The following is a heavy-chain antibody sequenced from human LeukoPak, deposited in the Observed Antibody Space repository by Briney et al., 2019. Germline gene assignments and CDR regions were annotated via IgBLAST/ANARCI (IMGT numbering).Heavy chain of an antibody. CDR3: VKGRISEDGLDF. V-gene: IGHV3-30*04. J-gene: IGHJ4*02. CDR1: GFTFRNYA. Sequence: GGSLRLSCAASGFTFRNYAMHWVRQAPGKGLEWVAVISYDGSNKYDADSVKGRFTISRDNSKNTLYLQMNSLRAEDTAVYYCVKGRISEDGLDFWGQGTLVTVSS. D-gene: IGHD6-13*01. CDR2: ISYDGSNK.